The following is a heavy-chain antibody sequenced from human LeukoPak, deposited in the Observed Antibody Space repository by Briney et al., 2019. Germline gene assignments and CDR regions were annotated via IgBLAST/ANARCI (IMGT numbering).Heavy chain of an antibody. V-gene: IGHV3-9*01. J-gene: IGHJ6*03. Sequence: GGSLRLSCAAPGFTFDDYAMHWVRQAPGKGLEWVSGISWNSGSIGYADSVKGRFTISRDNAKNSLYLQMNSLRAEDTALYYCAKDYRETTVTTRYYYYYMDVWGKGTTVTVSS. CDR1: GFTFDDYA. CDR3: AKDYRETTVTTRYYYYYMDV. CDR2: ISWNSGSI. D-gene: IGHD4-17*01.